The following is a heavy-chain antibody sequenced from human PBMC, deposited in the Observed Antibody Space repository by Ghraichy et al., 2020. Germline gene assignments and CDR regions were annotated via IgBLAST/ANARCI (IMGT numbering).Heavy chain of an antibody. D-gene: IGHD2-2*02. V-gene: IGHV3-74*01. CDR2: INSDGSGT. CDR1: GFTLTNYW. J-gene: IGHJ4*02. Sequence: GGSLRLSCAASGFTLTNYWMHWVRQAPGKGLVWVARINSDGSGTNYEDSAQARCTISRDNAKNTMYLQMDSLRDEDTAVYYCNCRLVGPGAIKNDYWGQGTLVTVSS. CDR3: NCRLVGPGAIKNDY.